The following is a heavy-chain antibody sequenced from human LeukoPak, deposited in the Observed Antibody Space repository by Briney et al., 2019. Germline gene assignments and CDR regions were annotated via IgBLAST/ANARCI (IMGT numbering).Heavy chain of an antibody. Sequence: GGTLRLSCAASGFTFRSHGMNWVRQAPGKGLEWVSYISSSGSTIYYADSVKGRFTISRDNAKNSLYLQMNSLRAEDTAVYYCAELGITMIGGVWGKGTTVTISS. J-gene: IGHJ6*04. CDR1: GFTFRSHG. CDR3: AELGITMIGGV. D-gene: IGHD3-10*02. CDR2: ISSSGSTI. V-gene: IGHV3-48*04.